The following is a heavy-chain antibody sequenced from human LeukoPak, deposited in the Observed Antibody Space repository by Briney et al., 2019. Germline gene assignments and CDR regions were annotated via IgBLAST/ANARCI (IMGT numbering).Heavy chain of an antibody. D-gene: IGHD3-10*01. J-gene: IGHJ6*03. Sequence: ASVKVSCKASGYTFTSYGISWVRQAPGQGLEWMGWISAYNGNTNYAQKLQGRVTMTTDTSTSTAYMELRSLRSDDTAVYYCARVTGGSGSYYLPSYYYYYMDVWGKGTTVTISS. CDR1: GYTFTSYG. CDR2: ISAYNGNT. CDR3: ARVTGGSGSYYLPSYYYYYMDV. V-gene: IGHV1-18*01.